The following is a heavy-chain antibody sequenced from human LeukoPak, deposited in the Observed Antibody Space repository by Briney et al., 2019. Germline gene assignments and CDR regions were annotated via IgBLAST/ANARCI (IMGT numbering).Heavy chain of an antibody. J-gene: IGHJ1*01. CDR2: INPNSGGT. Sequence: ASVKVSCKASGYTFTGYYMHWARQAPGQGLEWMGWINPNSGGTNYAQKFQGRVTMTRDTSISTAYMELSRLRSDDTAVYYCARGLDSSSWYLRIAEYFQHWGQGTLVTVSS. CDR3: ARGLDSSSWYLRIAEYFQH. CDR1: GYTFTGYY. D-gene: IGHD6-13*01. V-gene: IGHV1-2*02.